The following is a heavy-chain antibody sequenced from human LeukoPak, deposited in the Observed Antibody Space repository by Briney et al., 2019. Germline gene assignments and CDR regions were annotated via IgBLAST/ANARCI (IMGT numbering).Heavy chain of an antibody. D-gene: IGHD1-26*01. V-gene: IGHV4-34*01. J-gene: IGHJ6*02. Sequence: SETLSLTCAVYGGSFSGYYWSWIRQPPGKGLEWIGEINRSGSTNYNPSLKSRVTISVDTSKNQFSLKLSSVTAADTAVYYCARLGVKRSGHSYYYYGMDVWGQGTTVTVSS. CDR3: ARLGVKRSGHSYYYYGMDV. CDR1: GGSFSGYY. CDR2: INRSGST.